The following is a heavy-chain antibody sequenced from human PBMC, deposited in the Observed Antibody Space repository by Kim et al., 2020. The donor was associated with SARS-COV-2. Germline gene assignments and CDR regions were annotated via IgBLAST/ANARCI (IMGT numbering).Heavy chain of an antibody. CDR3: ARDYYGSGSYLFSGYYYGMGV. CDR1: GYTFTSYG. V-gene: IGHV1-18*01. D-gene: IGHD3-10*01. CDR2: ISAYKGNT. Sequence: ASVKVSCKASGYTFTSYGITWVRQAPGQGLEWMGWISAYKGNTNYAQKLQGRVTMTTDTSTSTAYMELRSLRSDDTAVYYCARDYYGSGSYLFSGYYYGMGVWGQGTTVTVSS. J-gene: IGHJ6*02.